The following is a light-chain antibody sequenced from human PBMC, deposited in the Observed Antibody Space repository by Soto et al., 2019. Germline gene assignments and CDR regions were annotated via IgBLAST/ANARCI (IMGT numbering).Light chain of an antibody. CDR1: QSISTY. Sequence: DLQTTQSPSSLSASVGDRVTITCRASQSISTYLNWYQQKPGKAPNLLIYSASTLQNGVPSRFTGSGSGTDFTLTISSLQPEDFATYYCQQSYTSPMYTFGQGTKLEIK. V-gene: IGKV1-39*01. CDR3: QQSYTSPMYT. J-gene: IGKJ2*01. CDR2: SAS.